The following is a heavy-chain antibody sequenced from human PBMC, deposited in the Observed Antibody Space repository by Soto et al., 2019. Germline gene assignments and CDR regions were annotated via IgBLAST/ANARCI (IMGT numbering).Heavy chain of an antibody. D-gene: IGHD3-3*01. V-gene: IGHV3-23*01. CDR1: GFTFSNYA. J-gene: IGHJ4*02. CDR3: AKDVRSGTSCRNFDS. CDR2: ISGSGSST. Sequence: EVQLLESGGGLVQPGGSLRLSCEASGFTFSNYAMGWVRQAPGKGLEWVSTISGSGSSTYYTDSVKDRFTISRDNSKNTRYLQMNTLRAEDTAIYYCAKDVRSGTSCRNFDSWGQGTLVTVSS.